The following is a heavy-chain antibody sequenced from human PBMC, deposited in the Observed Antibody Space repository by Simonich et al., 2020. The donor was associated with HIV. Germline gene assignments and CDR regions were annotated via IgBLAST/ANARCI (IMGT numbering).Heavy chain of an antibody. J-gene: IGHJ4*02. D-gene: IGHD2-2*01. CDR1: GGSFSGYY. V-gene: IGHV4-34*01. CDR2: INHSGNT. CDR3: ARGFYQRLYYFDY. Sequence: QVQLQQWGAGLLTPSETLSLTCAVYGGSFSGYYWSWIRQPPGKGLEWIGEINHSGNTNYNPSLKSRVTISVDTSKNQFSLKLSSVTAADTAVYYCARGFYQRLYYFDYWGQGTLVTVSS.